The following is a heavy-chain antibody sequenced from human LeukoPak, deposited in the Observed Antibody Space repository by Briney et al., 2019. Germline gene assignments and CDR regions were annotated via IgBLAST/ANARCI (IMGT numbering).Heavy chain of an antibody. CDR1: KVTLSNYG. CDR3: AKESSSYDFGHYGMDV. D-gene: IGHD3-22*01. Sequence: GGSLRLSCVASKVTLSNYGVHWVRQAPGKGLEWVATICYDANKKYYADSVKGRFTVSRDNSKNSLYLQMNSLTTEDTGVYFCAKESSSYDFGHYGMDVWGQGTTVTVSS. J-gene: IGHJ6*02. CDR2: ICYDANKK. V-gene: IGHV3-30*02.